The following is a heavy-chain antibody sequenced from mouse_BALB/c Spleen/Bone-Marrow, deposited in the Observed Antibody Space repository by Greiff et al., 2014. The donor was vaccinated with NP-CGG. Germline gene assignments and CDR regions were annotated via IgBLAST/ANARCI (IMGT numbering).Heavy chain of an antibody. CDR3: ARDRGVQGYAMDY. CDR2: ISYGGSYI. Sequence: EVKLEESGGGLVKPGGSLKLSCAASGFTFSDFYMYWVRQTPEKRLEWVATISYGGSYIYYPDSVKGRLTISRDDAKNNLYLQMSSLKSEDTAMYYCARDRGVQGYAMDYWGQGTSVTVSS. CDR1: GFTFSDFY. V-gene: IGHV5-4*02. J-gene: IGHJ4*01. D-gene: IGHD2-14*01.